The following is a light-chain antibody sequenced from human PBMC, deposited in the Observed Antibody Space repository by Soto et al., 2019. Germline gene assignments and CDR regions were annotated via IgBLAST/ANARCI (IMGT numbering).Light chain of an antibody. J-gene: IGKJ5*01. V-gene: IGKV3-15*01. Sequence: EIVMTQSPATLSVSPGERATLSCRASQSVSSNLAWYQQKPGQAPRLLIYGASTRATGIPARFNGSGSGTEFTLTISSLQSEDFAVYYCQQYNNWPPTLGQGTRLEIK. CDR2: GAS. CDR1: QSVSSN. CDR3: QQYNNWPPT.